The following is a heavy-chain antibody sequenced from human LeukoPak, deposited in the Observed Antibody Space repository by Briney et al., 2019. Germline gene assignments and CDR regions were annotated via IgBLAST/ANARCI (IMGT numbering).Heavy chain of an antibody. CDR1: GGTFSSYT. CDR3: ASSGGVTISLGY. J-gene: IGHJ4*02. V-gene: IGHV1-69*02. D-gene: IGHD3-3*01. CDR2: IIPILGIA. Sequence: SAKVSCKASGGTFSSYTISWVRQAPGQGLEWMGRIIPILGIANYAQKFRGRVTITADKSTSTAYMELSSLRSEDTAVYYCASSGGVTISLGYWGQGTLVTVSS.